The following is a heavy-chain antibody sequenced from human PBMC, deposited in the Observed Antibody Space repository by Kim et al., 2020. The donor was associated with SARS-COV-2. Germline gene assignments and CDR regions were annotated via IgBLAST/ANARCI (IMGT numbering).Heavy chain of an antibody. D-gene: IGHD5-12*01. J-gene: IGHJ4*02. CDR1: GFTFSSYA. CDR2: ISGSGGST. Sequence: GGSLRLSCAASGFTFSSYAMSWVRQAPGKGLEWVSAISGSGGSTYYADTAKGRFTISRDNHKYTLYLQMNTLRAEDTAVYYCAKIPQDGYNLVLDYWGQGTLGAVSS. V-gene: IGHV3-23*01. CDR3: AKIPQDGYNLVLDY.